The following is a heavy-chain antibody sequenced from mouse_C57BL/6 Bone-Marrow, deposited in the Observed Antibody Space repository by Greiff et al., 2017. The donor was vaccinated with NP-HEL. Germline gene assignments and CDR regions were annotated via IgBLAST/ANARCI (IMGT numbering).Heavy chain of an antibody. CDR1: GFNIKDDY. Sequence: VQLQQSGAELVRPGASVTLSCTASGFNIKDDYMHWVKQRPEQGLEWIGWIDPENGDTEYASKFQGKATITADTSSNTAYLQLSSLTSEDTAVYYCTSYYSNYVEYYFDYWGQGTTLTVSS. D-gene: IGHD2-5*01. CDR2: IDPENGDT. V-gene: IGHV14-4*01. J-gene: IGHJ2*01. CDR3: TSYYSNYVEYYFDY.